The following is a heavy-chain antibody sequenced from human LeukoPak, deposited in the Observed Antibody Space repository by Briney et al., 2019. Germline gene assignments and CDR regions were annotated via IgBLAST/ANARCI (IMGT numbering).Heavy chain of an antibody. CDR3: AKGVPYSSSWFTFDI. CDR2: ISYDGSNK. V-gene: IGHV3-30*18. Sequence: PGGSLRLSCAASGFTFSSYGMHWVRQAPGKGLEWVAVISYDGSNKYYADSVKGRFTISRDNSKNTLYLQMNSLRAEDTAVYYCAKGVPYSSSWFTFDIWGQGTMVTVSS. D-gene: IGHD6-13*01. CDR1: GFTFSSYG. J-gene: IGHJ3*02.